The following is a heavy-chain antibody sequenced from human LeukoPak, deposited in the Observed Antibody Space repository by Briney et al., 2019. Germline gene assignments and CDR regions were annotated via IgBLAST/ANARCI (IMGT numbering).Heavy chain of an antibody. CDR2: INPNSGGT. CDR3: ARARRDGYIDYYFDY. CDR1: GYTFTSYY. J-gene: IGHJ4*02. D-gene: IGHD5-24*01. V-gene: IGHV1-2*04. Sequence: ASVKVSCKASGYTFTSYYMHWVRQAPGQGLEWMGWINPNSGGTNYAQKFQGWVTMTRDTSISTAYMELSRLRSDDTAVYYCARARRDGYIDYYFDYWGQGTLVTVSS.